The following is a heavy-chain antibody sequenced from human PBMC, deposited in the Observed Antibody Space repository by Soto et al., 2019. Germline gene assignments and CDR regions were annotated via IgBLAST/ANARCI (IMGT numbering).Heavy chain of an antibody. CDR1: GGTFSSYT. CDR3: AAPTQYYYDSSGYLRY. V-gene: IGHV1-69*02. J-gene: IGHJ4*02. CDR2: IIPILGIA. D-gene: IGHD3-22*01. Sequence: GASVKVSCKASGGTFSSYTISWVRQAPGQGLEWMGRIIPILGIANYAQKFQGRVTITADKSTSTAYMELSSLRSEDTAVCYCAAPTQYYYDSSGYLRYWGQGTLVTVSS.